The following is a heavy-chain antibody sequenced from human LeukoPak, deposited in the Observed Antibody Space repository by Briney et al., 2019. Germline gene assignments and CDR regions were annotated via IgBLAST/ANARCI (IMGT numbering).Heavy chain of an antibody. D-gene: IGHD5-18*01. CDR3: ARVGYSYGGDAFDI. J-gene: IGHJ3*02. CDR2: IYYSGST. Sequence: PSETLSLTCTVSGGSISSYYWSWIRQPPGKGLEWIGYIYYSGSTNYNPSLKSRVTISVDTSKNHFSLKLSSVTAADTAVYYCARVGYSYGGDAFDIWGQGTMVTVSS. CDR1: GGSISSYY. V-gene: IGHV4-59*01.